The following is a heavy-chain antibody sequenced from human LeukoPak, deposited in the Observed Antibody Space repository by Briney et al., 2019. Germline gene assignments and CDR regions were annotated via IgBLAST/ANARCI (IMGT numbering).Heavy chain of an antibody. J-gene: IGHJ6*03. Sequence: GGSLRLSCAASGFTFSSYEMNWVRQAPGKGLEWVSYISSSGSTIYYADSVKGRFTISRDNSKNTLYLQMNGLRAEDTAVYYCAKALHMTTAVWRGTYYYMDVWGKGTTVTVSS. V-gene: IGHV3-48*03. CDR1: GFTFSSYE. D-gene: IGHD4-17*01. CDR3: AKALHMTTAVWRGTYYYMDV. CDR2: ISSSGSTI.